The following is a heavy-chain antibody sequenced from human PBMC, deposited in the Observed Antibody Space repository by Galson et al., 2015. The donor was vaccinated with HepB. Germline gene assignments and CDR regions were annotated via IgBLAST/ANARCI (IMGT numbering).Heavy chain of an antibody. V-gene: IGHV4-59*13. CDR2: IYYSGST. Sequence: ETLSLTCTVSGGSISGYYWSWIRQPPGKGLEWIGYIYYSGSTNYNPSLKSRVTISVDTSKNQFSLKLTSVTAADTAVYYCARDLGDGDDAFDIWGQGTMVTVSS. D-gene: IGHD4-17*01. CDR1: GGSISGYY. J-gene: IGHJ3*02. CDR3: ARDLGDGDDAFDI.